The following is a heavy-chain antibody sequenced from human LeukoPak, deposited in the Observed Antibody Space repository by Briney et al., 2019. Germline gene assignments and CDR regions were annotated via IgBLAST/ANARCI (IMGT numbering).Heavy chain of an antibody. Sequence: SETLSLTCAVYGGSFSGYYWSWIRQPPGKGLEWIGEINHSGSTNYNPSLKSRVTISVGTSKNQFSLKLSSVTAADTAVYYCARGRRDHYYGSGSYGPYYYYMDVWGKGTTVTVSS. D-gene: IGHD3-10*01. CDR3: ARGRRDHYYGSGSYGPYYYYMDV. V-gene: IGHV4-34*01. J-gene: IGHJ6*03. CDR1: GGSFSGYY. CDR2: INHSGST.